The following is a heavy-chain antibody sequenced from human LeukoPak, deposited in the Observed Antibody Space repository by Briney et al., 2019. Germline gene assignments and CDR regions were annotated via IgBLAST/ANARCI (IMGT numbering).Heavy chain of an antibody. CDR1: GGSISSYY. CDR3: ARHVVTTWDNWFDP. J-gene: IGHJ5*02. CDR2: IYYSGST. Sequence: SETLSLTCTVSGGSISSYYWSWIRQPPGKGLEWIGYIYYSGSTNYNPSLKSRVTISVDTSKNQFSLKLSSVTAADTAVYYCARHVVTTWDNWFDPWGRGTLVTVSS. V-gene: IGHV4-59*08. D-gene: IGHD2-21*02.